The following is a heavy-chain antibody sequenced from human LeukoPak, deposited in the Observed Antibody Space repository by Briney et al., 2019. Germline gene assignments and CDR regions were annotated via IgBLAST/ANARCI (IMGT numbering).Heavy chain of an antibody. Sequence: PGRSLRLSCAASGFTFSSFDMHWVRQAPGNGLEWVAAIWSDGRSLYYADSVKGRFTISRGNSKNTLFLQMNSLRAEDTAVYYCARDRSSSSDWSGYIDYYAMDVWGQGTTVTVSS. V-gene: IGHV3-33*01. D-gene: IGHD3-3*01. CDR2: IWSDGRSL. CDR1: GFTFSSFD. CDR3: ARDRSSSSDWSGYIDYYAMDV. J-gene: IGHJ6*02.